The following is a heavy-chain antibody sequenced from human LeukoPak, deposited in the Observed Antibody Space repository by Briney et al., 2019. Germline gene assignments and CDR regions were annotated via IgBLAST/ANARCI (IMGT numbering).Heavy chain of an antibody. D-gene: IGHD4-23*01. CDR2: IKPDGSDK. CDR3: VGFGDYGGL. V-gene: IGHV3-7*01. J-gene: IGHJ4*02. CDR1: GFIFSDYW. Sequence: GGSLRLSCAGSGFIFSDYWMNWVRQAPGKGLEWVANIKPDGSDKVYVDSVRGRFTISRDNAKNSVYLQMNSLRVEDTAVYYCVGFGDYGGLWGQGTVVTVSS.